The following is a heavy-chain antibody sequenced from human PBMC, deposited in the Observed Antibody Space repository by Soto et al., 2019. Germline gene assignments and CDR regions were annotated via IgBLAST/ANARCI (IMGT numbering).Heavy chain of an antibody. D-gene: IGHD3-10*01. CDR2: ISGSGGST. V-gene: IGHV3-23*01. Sequence: GGSLRLSCAASGFTFSSYAMSWVRQAPGKGLEWVSAISGSGGSTYYADSVKGRFTISRDNSKNTLYLQMNSLRAEDTAVYYCAKGVRGYWEQNWFDPWGQGTLVTVSS. CDR1: GFTFSSYA. J-gene: IGHJ5*02. CDR3: AKGVRGYWEQNWFDP.